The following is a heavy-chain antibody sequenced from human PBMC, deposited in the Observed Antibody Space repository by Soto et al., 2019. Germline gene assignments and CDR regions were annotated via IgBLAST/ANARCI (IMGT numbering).Heavy chain of an antibody. J-gene: IGHJ6*02. CDR1: GFTFSSHG. CDR3: ARDAQQLANYGMDA. V-gene: IGHV3-33*08. CDR2: LWAGGNIR. Sequence: GGSLRLSCAASGFTFSSHGMHWVRQAPGKRLEWVAHLWAGGNIRYYAYSVKGRFTISSDHSKNTLYLQMDSLGAEDTAVYYCARDAQQLANYGMDAWGPGTTVTVSS. D-gene: IGHD6-13*01.